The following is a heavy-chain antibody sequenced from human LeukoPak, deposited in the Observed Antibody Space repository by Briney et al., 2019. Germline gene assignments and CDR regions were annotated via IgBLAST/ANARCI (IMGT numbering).Heavy chain of an antibody. D-gene: IGHD6-13*01. CDR3: ARPPGIAAAGFYGMDV. CDR1: GYTFTSYD. V-gene: IGHV1-8*01. J-gene: IGHJ6*02. CDR2: MNPNSGNT. Sequence: ASVKVSCKASGYTFTSYDINWVRQATGQGLEWMGWMNPNSGNTGYAQKFQGRVTMTRNTSISTAYMELSSLRSEDTAVYYCARPPGIAAAGFYGMDVWGQGTTVTASS.